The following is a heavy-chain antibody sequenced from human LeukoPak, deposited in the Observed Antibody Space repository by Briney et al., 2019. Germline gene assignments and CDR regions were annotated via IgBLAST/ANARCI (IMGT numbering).Heavy chain of an antibody. J-gene: IGHJ4*02. V-gene: IGHV3-7*01. CDR1: GFTFSRSW. CDR2: ILQDGTEK. CDR3: ARGSTSWDS. Sequence: GGSLRLSCAASGFTFSRSWMSWIRQAPGKGLEWVANILQDGTEKNYVDSVRGRLTISRDNARNSLYLQMNSLRAEDTAVYYCARGSTSWDSWGQGTQVTVSS. D-gene: IGHD2-2*01.